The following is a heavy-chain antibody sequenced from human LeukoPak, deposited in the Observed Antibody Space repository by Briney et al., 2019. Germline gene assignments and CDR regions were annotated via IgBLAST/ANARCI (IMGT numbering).Heavy chain of an antibody. J-gene: IGHJ4*02. CDR1: GGSIGSGGYS. V-gene: IGHV4-30-2*01. CDR2: IYHSGST. Sequence: PSQTLSLTCAVSGGSIGSGGYSWSWIRQPPGKGLEWIGYIYHSGSTNYNPSLKSRVTISVDKSKNQFSLKLSSVTAADTAVYYCARNGGNSDFDYWGQGTLVTVSS. CDR3: ARNGGNSDFDY. D-gene: IGHD4-23*01.